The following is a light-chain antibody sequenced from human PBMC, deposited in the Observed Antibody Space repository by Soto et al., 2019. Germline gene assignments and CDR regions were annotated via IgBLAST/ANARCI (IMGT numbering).Light chain of an antibody. Sequence: DIQMTQSPSFLSASAGDRVTIFCRASQSISNFLHWYQQKPGKAPKLLIYSASKLESGVPPRFGGSGSGTDFTLTISSLQPEDFATYYCQQSYRKPRTFGLGTKVDIK. J-gene: IGKJ1*01. CDR2: SAS. CDR3: QQSYRKPRT. CDR1: QSISNF. V-gene: IGKV1-39*01.